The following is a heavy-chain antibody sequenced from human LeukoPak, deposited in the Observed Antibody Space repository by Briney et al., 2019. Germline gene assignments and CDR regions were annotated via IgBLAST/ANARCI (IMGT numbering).Heavy chain of an antibody. J-gene: IGHJ3*02. CDR2: IYTSGST. Sequence: SETLSLTCTVSGGSISSYYWSWIRQPAGKGLEWIGRIYTSGSTNYNPSLKSRVTMSVDTSKNQFSLKLSSVTAADTAVYYCARRGRDGYNDDAFDIWGQGTMVTVSS. CDR1: GGSISSYY. CDR3: ARRGRDGYNDDAFDI. D-gene: IGHD5-24*01. V-gene: IGHV4-4*07.